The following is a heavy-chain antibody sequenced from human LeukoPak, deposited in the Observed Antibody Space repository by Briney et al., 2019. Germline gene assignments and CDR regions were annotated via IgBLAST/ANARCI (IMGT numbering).Heavy chain of an antibody. D-gene: IGHD3-9*01. CDR3: AKVSAGDYDILTGPPPQDYYYMDV. J-gene: IGHJ6*03. V-gene: IGHV3-21*01. CDR1: GFTFSSYS. CDR2: ISSSSSYI. Sequence: GGSLRLSCAASGFTFSSYSMNWVRQAPGKGLEWVSSISSSSSYIYYADSVKGRFTISRDNAKNSLYLQMNSLRAEDTAVYYCAKVSAGDYDILTGPPPQDYYYMDVWGKGTTVTISS.